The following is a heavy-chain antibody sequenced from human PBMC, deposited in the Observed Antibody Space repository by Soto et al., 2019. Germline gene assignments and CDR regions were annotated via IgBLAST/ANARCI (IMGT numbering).Heavy chain of an antibody. V-gene: IGHV3-23*01. Sequence: GGSLRLSCAASGFTFSSYTMNWVRQAPGNGLEWVSGIIGDSSTYYANSVKGRFTISRDNSKSTLYLEMNSLRAEDTAVYYCARDGVGGTRFFGYLDYWGQGAQVTVSS. D-gene: IGHD1-26*01. CDR2: IIGDSST. J-gene: IGHJ4*02. CDR1: GFTFSSYT. CDR3: ARDGVGGTRFFGYLDY.